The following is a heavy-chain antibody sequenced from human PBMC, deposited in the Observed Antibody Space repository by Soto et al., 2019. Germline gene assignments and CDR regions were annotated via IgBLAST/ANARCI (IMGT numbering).Heavy chain of an antibody. CDR1: GFTFSSYA. D-gene: IGHD3-9*01. CDR2: ISGSGGSI. V-gene: IGHV3-23*01. CDR3: ARVEFFDWLLHFDS. J-gene: IGHJ4*02. Sequence: GGSLRLSCAASGFTFSSYAMSWVRQAPGKGLEWVSSISGSGGSIYYADSVKGRFTISRDNAKNTLYLQMNSLRAEDTAVYYCARVEFFDWLLHFDSGGKETRVPVPS.